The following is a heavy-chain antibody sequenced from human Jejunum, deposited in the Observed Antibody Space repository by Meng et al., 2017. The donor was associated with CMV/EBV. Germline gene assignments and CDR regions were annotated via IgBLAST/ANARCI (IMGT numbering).Heavy chain of an antibody. Sequence: YYMTWMRQAAGKGLEWIWAVSSNESVIYYGDSVKGRFTIARDNAKNSLHLQMSSLRAEDTAVYYCARGVWVGYCPNVFCFNNWFDPWGQGTLVTVSS. CDR1: YY. D-gene: IGHD2-8*01. J-gene: IGHJ5*02. V-gene: IGHV3-11*01. CDR3: ARGVWVGYCPNVFCFNNWFDP. CDR2: VSSNESVI.